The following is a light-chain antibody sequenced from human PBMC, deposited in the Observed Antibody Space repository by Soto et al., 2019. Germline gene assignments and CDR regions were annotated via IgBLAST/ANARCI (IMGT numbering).Light chain of an antibody. CDR3: QQYRGYPVT. Sequence: DIQMTQSPSTLSASVGDGVTITCRASQSLSSWLAWYQQKPGRAPKLLIYKASSLQSGVPSRFSGSGSGTEFTLTISSLQPDDFASYYCQQYRGYPVTFGGGTKVEIK. CDR1: QSLSSW. V-gene: IGKV1-5*03. CDR2: KAS. J-gene: IGKJ4*01.